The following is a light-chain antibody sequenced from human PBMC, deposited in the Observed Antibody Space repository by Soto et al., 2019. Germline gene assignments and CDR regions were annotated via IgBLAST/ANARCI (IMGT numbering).Light chain of an antibody. CDR1: SSNIGNNY. J-gene: IGLJ1*01. V-gene: IGLV1-51*01. CDR2: GNN. CDR3: GTWDSSLSAYV. Sequence: QSVLTQPPSVSAAAGQKATIPCSGSSSNIGNNYLSWYQQLPGAAPKLLIYGNNKRPSGIPDRFSGSKSGTSATLGITGLQTGDEADYYCGTWDSSLSAYVFGTGTKVTVL.